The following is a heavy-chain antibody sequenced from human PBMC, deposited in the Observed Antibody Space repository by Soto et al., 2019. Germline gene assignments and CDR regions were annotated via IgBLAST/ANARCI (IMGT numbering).Heavy chain of an antibody. CDR1: GGSISSYY. CDR2: IYYSGST. V-gene: IGHV4-59*01. Sequence: SETLSLTCTVSGGSISSYYWSWIRQPPGKGLEWIGYIYYSGSTNYNPSLKSRVTISVDTSKNQFSLKLSSVTAADTAVYYCARGYSYGILVDYWGQGTLVTVSS. D-gene: IGHD5-18*01. J-gene: IGHJ4*02. CDR3: ARGYSYGILVDY.